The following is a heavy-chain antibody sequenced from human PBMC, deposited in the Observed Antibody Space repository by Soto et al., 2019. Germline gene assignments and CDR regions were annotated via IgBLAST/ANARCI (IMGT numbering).Heavy chain of an antibody. J-gene: IGHJ6*02. V-gene: IGHV3-33*01. D-gene: IGHD1-7*01. CDR3: AAFQTGTRYYGMDV. CDR1: GFTFSSYG. Sequence: GGSLRLSCAASGFTFSSYGMHWVRQAPGKGLEWVAVIWYDGSNKYYADSVKGRFTISRDNSKNKLYLQMNSLRAGDTAVYYCAAFQTGTRYYGMDVSAPGPQVTVSS. CDR2: IWYDGSNK.